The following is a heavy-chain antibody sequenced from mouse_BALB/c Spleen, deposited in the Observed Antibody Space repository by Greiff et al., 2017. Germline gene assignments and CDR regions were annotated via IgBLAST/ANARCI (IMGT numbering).Heavy chain of an antibody. V-gene: IGHV5-6-4*01. CDR2: ISSGGSYT. Sequence: VKLVESGGGLVKPGGSLKLSCAASGFTFSSYTMSWVRQTPEKRLEWVATISSGGSYTYYPDSVKGRFTISRDNAKNTLYLQMSSLKSEDTAMYYCTREGYGSYAMDYWGQGTSVTVSS. D-gene: IGHD1-1*02. CDR1: GFTFSSYT. CDR3: TREGYGSYAMDY. J-gene: IGHJ4*01.